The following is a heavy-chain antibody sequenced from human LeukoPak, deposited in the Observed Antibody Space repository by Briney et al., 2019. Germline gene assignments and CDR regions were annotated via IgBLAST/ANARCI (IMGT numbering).Heavy chain of an antibody. D-gene: IGHD2-15*01. J-gene: IGHJ4*02. Sequence: GGSLRLSCAASGFTFSSYSMNWVRQAPGKGLEWVSSISSSSSYIYYADSVKGRFTISRDNAKHSLYLQRNSLRAEDTAVYYCARDGGYCSGGSCYSLFDYSGQGTLVTVSS. CDR1: GFTFSSYS. CDR2: ISSSSSYI. CDR3: ARDGGYCSGGSCYSLFDY. V-gene: IGHV3-21*01.